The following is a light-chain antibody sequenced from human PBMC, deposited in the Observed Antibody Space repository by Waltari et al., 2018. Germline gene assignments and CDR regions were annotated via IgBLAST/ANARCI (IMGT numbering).Light chain of an antibody. Sequence: MTQSPSSLSASVGDRVTITCRASENVNNYLNWYQQKPGKAPKLLIYKASTLQSGVPSRFSGSGSGTDYTFTISSLQSEDVATYYCQHNYGTPLTFGGGTKVEIK. CDR2: KAS. J-gene: IGKJ4*01. CDR3: QHNYGTPLT. CDR1: ENVNNY. V-gene: IGKV1-39*01.